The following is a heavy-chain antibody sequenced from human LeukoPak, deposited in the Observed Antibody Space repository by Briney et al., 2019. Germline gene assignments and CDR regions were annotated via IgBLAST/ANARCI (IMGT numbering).Heavy chain of an antibody. V-gene: IGHV3-30-3*01. D-gene: IGHD4-17*01. CDR1: GFTFSSYA. CDR3: ARTRSDGDYVLYYYYGMDV. CDR2: ISYDGSNK. Sequence: PGGSLRLSCAASGFTFSSYAMHWVRQAPGKGLEWVAVISYDGSNKYYADSVKGRFTISRDNSKNTLYLQMNSLRAEDTAVYYCARTRSDGDYVLYYYYGMDVWGQGTTVTVSS. J-gene: IGHJ6*02.